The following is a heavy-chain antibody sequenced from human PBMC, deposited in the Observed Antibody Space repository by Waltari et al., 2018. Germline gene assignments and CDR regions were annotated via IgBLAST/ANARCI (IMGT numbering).Heavy chain of an antibody. CDR3: ARNPRYDSPD. D-gene: IGHD3-22*01. J-gene: IGHJ4*02. V-gene: IGHV3-66*02. CDR2: IYGGGYT. CDR1: GFTVSNNY. Sequence: EVQLAESGGGLVQPGGSLRISCAASGFTVSNNYMSWVRQAPGKGLEWVSLIYGGGYTQYADTVEGRFTISRDNSKNTLYLQMNSLRVEDTAVYYCARNPRYDSPDWGQGTLVTVSS.